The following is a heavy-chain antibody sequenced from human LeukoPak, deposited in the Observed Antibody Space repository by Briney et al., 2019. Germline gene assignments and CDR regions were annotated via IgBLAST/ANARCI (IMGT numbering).Heavy chain of an antibody. CDR2: IYHSGST. J-gene: IGHJ4*02. Sequence: PSETLSLTCAVSGYSISSGYYWGWIRQPPGKGLEWIGSIYHSGSTYYNPSLKSRVTISVDTSKNQFSLKLSSATAADTAVYYCARGYSSGWYAPLGYWGQGTLVTVSS. CDR1: GYSISSGYY. D-gene: IGHD6-19*01. V-gene: IGHV4-38-2*01. CDR3: ARGYSSGWYAPLGY.